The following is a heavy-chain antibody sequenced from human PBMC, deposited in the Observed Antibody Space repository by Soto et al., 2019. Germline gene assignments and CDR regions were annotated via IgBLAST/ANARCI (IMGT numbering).Heavy chain of an antibody. J-gene: IGHJ4*02. CDR2: SSATGAGT. V-gene: IGHV3-23*01. Sequence: EVQLLESGGRLVQPGGSLRLSCAASGFTFSSYGMTWVRQAPGKGLEWVSFSSATGAGTYYAASVKGRFTISGDNSKYTPYLQMTRLRADDTAVYYWAKDRRAGGNYGFSSEFGGQGALVIVSS. D-gene: IGHD1-7*01. CDR3: AKDRRAGGNYGFSSEF. CDR1: GFTFSSYG.